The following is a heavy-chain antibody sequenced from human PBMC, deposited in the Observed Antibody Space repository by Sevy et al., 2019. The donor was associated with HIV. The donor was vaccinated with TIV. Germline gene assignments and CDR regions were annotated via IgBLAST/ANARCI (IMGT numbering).Heavy chain of an antibody. CDR1: GGSFSGYY. V-gene: IGHV4-34*01. CDR2: INHSGST. D-gene: IGHD6-13*01. Sequence: SETLSLTCAVYGGSFSGYYWSWIRQPPGKGLEWIGEINHSGSTNYNPSLKSRVTISVDTSKNQFSLKLSSVTAADTAVYYCARGVRAAAGNYHYYGMDVWGQGTTVTVSS. CDR3: ARGVRAAAGNYHYYGMDV. J-gene: IGHJ6*02.